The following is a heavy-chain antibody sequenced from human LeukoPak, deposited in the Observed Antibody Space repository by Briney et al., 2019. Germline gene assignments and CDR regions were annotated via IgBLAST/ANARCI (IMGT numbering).Heavy chain of an antibody. J-gene: IGHJ4*02. D-gene: IGHD2-2*01. CDR1: GFTFSSYE. CDR3: ASVVFPANDY. CDR2: ISSSSSTI. V-gene: IGHV3-48*03. Sequence: SGGSLRLSCAASGFTFSSYEMNWVRQAPGKGLEWVSYISSSSSTIYYADSVKGRFTISRDNAKNSLYLQMNSLGAEDTAVYYCASVVFPANDYWGQGTLVTVSS.